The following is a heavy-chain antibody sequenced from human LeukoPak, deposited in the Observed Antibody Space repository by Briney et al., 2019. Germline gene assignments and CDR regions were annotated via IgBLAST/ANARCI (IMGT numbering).Heavy chain of an antibody. Sequence: GGSLRLSCAASGSTFSSYGMPWVRQAPGKGLEWVAVISYDGSNKYYAGSVKGRFTISRDNSKNTLYLQMNSLRAEDTAVYYCAREPLGGYPPTGMDVWGQGTTITVSS. CDR2: ISYDGSNK. CDR3: AREPLGGYPPTGMDV. D-gene: IGHD3-22*01. V-gene: IGHV3-30*03. CDR1: GSTFSSYG. J-gene: IGHJ6*02.